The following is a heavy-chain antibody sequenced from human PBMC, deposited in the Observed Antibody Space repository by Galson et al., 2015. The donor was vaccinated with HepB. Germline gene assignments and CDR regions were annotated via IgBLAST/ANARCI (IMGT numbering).Heavy chain of an antibody. D-gene: IGHD5-18*01. V-gene: IGHV4-59*08. Sequence: LSLTCTVSGGSISSYYWSWIRQPPGKGLEWIGYIYYSGSTNYNPSLKSRVTISVDTSKNQFSLKLSSVTAADTAVYYCASGGYSYGYNYYMDVWGKGTTVTVSS. CDR2: IYYSGST. J-gene: IGHJ6*03. CDR3: ASGGYSYGYNYYMDV. CDR1: GGSISSYY.